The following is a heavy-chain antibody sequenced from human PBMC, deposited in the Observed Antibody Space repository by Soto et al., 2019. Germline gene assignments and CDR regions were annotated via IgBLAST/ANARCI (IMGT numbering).Heavy chain of an antibody. Sequence: GGSLRLSCAASGFTFSDHYMDWVRQAPGKGLEWVGRTRNKANSYTTEYAASVKGRFTISRDDSKNSLYLQMNSLKTEDTAVYYCASFYYMDVWGKGTTVTVSS. CDR3: ASFYYMDV. V-gene: IGHV3-72*01. CDR1: GFTFSDHY. CDR2: TRNKANSYTT. J-gene: IGHJ6*03.